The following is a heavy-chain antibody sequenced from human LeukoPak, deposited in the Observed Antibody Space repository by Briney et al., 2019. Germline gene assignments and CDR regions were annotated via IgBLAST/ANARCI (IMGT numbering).Heavy chain of an antibody. CDR1: GYTFTSYG. CDR3: ARATVTTRPFDY. V-gene: IGHV1-18*01. D-gene: IGHD4-17*01. J-gene: IGHJ4*02. Sequence: ASVKVSCKASGYTFTSYGGSWVRQAPGQGLEWMGWISAYNGNTNYAQKLQGRVTMTTDTSTSTAYMELRSLRSDDTAAYYCARATVTTRPFDYWGQGTLVTVSS. CDR2: ISAYNGNT.